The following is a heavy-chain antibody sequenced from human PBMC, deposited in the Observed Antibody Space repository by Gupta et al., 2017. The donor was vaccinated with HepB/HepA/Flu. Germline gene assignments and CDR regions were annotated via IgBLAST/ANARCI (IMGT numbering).Heavy chain of an antibody. CDR3: EELPNKLQMLPHAH. D-gene: IGHD1-7*01. CDR1: GLAFSQSW. Sequence: EVQLVESGGGLVQPGGSLRLSCAASGLAFSQSWMTWVRQATGKGLEWVDNIKPDSSVQHYVGSGKGRFTISRDNTKSSLDLPMNSLSAEDTAVYYCEELPNKLQMLPHAHWGQRVLGIVSS. J-gene: IGHJ4*02. V-gene: IGHV3-7*01. CDR2: IKPDSSVQ.